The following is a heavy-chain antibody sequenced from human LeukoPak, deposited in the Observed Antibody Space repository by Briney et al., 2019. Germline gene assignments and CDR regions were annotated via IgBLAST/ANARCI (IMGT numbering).Heavy chain of an antibody. CDR3: AKLLDSGSYYKYDY. Sequence: PGGSLRLSCAASGFIFSSYAMSWVRQAPVKGLEWVSTISGGGSFTYYADSVKGRFTISRDNSMKTLYLQMNSLRAEDTAVYYCAKLLDSGSYYKYDYWGQGILVTVSS. J-gene: IGHJ4*02. CDR2: ISGGGSFT. D-gene: IGHD3-10*01. V-gene: IGHV3-23*01. CDR1: GFIFSSYA.